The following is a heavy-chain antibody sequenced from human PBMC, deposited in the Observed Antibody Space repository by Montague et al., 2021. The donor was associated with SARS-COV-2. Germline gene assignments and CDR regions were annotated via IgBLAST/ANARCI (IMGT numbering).Heavy chain of an antibody. D-gene: IGHD6-19*01. CDR2: IYYSGST. CDR1: GGSISSYC. V-gene: IGHV4-59*01. CDR3: ARGSGWMGNAFDI. J-gene: IGHJ3*02. Sequence: SETLSLTCTVSGGSISSYCWSWIRQPPGKGLEWTGYIYYSGSTNYNPSXKSRVTISVDTSKNQFSLKLSSVTAADTAVYYCARGSGWMGNAFDIWGQGTMVTVSS.